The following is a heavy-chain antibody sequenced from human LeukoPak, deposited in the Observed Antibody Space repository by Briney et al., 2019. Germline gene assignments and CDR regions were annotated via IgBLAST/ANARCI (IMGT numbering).Heavy chain of an antibody. CDR3: ARVYGDPDH. D-gene: IGHD4-17*01. V-gene: IGHV1-8*01. Sequence: VASVKVSCKASGYTFTSYDINWVRQATGQGLEWMGWINTNSGNTGYAQKFQGRATMTRDTSINTAYMELTGLRSEDTAVYYCARVYGDPDHWGQGTLVTVSS. CDR2: INTNSGNT. J-gene: IGHJ5*02. CDR1: GYTFTSYD.